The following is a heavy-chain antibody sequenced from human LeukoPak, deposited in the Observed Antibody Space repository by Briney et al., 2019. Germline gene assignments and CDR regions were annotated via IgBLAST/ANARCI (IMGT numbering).Heavy chain of an antibody. D-gene: IGHD1-1*01. J-gene: IGHJ6*03. Sequence: GGSLRLSCAASGFTFDDYGMSWVRQAPGKGLEWVSGINWSGGSTGYADSVKGRFTIPRDNAKNSLYLQMNSLRAEDTALYYCARGDDSYYYYMDVWGKGTTVTVSS. CDR2: INWSGGST. CDR3: ARGDDSYYYYMDV. V-gene: IGHV3-20*04. CDR1: GFTFDDYG.